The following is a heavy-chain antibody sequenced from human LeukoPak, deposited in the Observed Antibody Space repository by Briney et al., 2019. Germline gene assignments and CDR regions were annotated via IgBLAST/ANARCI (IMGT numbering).Heavy chain of an antibody. CDR1: GYTFISYW. D-gene: IGHD2-2*01. CDR2: IYPGDSDT. Sequence: GESLQISCKVSGYTFISYWIGWVRQMPGKGLEWMGIIYPGDSDTRYSPSFQGQVTISADKSISTAYLQWSSLKASDTAMHYCARPNSPSCYACAFDIWGQGTMVTVSS. J-gene: IGHJ3*02. V-gene: IGHV5-51*01. CDR3: ARPNSPSCYACAFDI.